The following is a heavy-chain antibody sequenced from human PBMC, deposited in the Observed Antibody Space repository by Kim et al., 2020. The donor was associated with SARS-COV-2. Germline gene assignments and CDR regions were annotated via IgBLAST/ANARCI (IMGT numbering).Heavy chain of an antibody. CDR3: ARALTTVTSNYYYYGMDV. V-gene: IGHV3-11*06. J-gene: IGHJ6*02. D-gene: IGHD4-17*01. Sequence: KGRFTISRDNAKNSLYLQMNSLRAEDTAVYYCARALTTVTSNYYYYGMDVWGQGTTVTVSS.